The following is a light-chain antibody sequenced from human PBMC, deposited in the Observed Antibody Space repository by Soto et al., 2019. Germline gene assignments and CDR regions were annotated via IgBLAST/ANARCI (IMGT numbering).Light chain of an antibody. Sequence: VLRQTAGTLSVYPGGGATLSCRASQSVSSNLAWYQQKPGQAPRLLIFGATYRATGIPARFSGSGSGTEFTLTISSLQPEDCAVYYSQQDSNWPPRTFGQGTRLEIK. V-gene: IGKV3-15*01. CDR2: GAT. CDR3: QQDSNWPPRT. J-gene: IGKJ5*01. CDR1: QSVSSN.